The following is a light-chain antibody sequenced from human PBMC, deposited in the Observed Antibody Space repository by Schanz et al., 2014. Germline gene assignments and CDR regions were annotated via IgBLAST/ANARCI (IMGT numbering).Light chain of an antibody. CDR3: SSNGGVNIYV. J-gene: IGLJ1*01. CDR2: EVS. V-gene: IGLV2-8*01. CDR1: SSDVGGYNY. Sequence: QSVLTQPPSVSGAPGPRVTISCTGTSSDVGGYNYVSWYQQHPGKAPKLMIFEVSKRPSGVPDRFSGSKSGNTASLTISGLQAEDEADYYCSSNGGVNIYVFGTGTKLTVL.